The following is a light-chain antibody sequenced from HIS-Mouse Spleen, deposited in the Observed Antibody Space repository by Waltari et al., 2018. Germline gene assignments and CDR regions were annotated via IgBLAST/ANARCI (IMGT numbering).Light chain of an antibody. CDR3: YSTDSSGNHRV. V-gene: IGLV3-10*01. Sequence: SYELTQPPSVSVSPGQTARITCSGDALPKKYAYWYQQKSGQAPVRVIYEDSKRPSGIPERFSGASSGTMATWTISGAQVEDEADDYCYSTDSSGNHRVFGGGTKLTVL. J-gene: IGLJ2*01. CDR1: ALPKKY. CDR2: EDS.